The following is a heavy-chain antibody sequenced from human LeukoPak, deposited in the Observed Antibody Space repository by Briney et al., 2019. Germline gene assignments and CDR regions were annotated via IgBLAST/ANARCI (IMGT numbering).Heavy chain of an antibody. V-gene: IGHV4-30-4*08. D-gene: IGHD3-22*01. CDR2: IYYSGST. J-gene: IGHJ4*02. Sequence: PSETLSLTCTVSGGSISSGDYYWSWIRQPPGKGLEWIGYIYYSGSTYYNPTLKSRVTISVDTSKNQFSLKLSSVTAADTAVYYCARRDYYDSSRFDYWGQGTLVTVSS. CDR1: GGSISSGDYY. CDR3: ARRDYYDSSRFDY.